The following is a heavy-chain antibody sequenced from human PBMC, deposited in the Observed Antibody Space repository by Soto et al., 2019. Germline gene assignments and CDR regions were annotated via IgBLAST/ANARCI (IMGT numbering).Heavy chain of an antibody. J-gene: IGHJ5*02. V-gene: IGHV4-30-4*01. CDR2: IYYSETT. Sequence: PSETLSLTCAVSGVSVTNGDYYWSWMRQSPGKGLEWIGNIYYSETTRYNPSLNSRLNISIDTSRNQFSLQLTSVTAADTAIYYCARQRRGGYWFDPWGQGTLVTVSS. CDR1: GVSVTNGDYY. CDR3: ARQRRGGYWFDP.